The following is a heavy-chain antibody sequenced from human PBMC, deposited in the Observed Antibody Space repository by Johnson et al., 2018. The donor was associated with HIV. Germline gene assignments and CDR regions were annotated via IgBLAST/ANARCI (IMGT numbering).Heavy chain of an antibody. Sequence: VQLVESRGGLVHPGGSLRLSCGASGFTFSSYGMTWVRQAPGKGLEWVSGISGSGTSTYYADSVKGRFTIFRDNSRNTLYLQMNSLRVDETAVYYCARDATGRYSPDAFDIWGQGTMVTVSS. CDR1: GFTFSSYG. D-gene: IGHD1-26*01. CDR2: ISGSGTST. J-gene: IGHJ3*02. V-gene: IGHV3-23*04. CDR3: ARDATGRYSPDAFDI.